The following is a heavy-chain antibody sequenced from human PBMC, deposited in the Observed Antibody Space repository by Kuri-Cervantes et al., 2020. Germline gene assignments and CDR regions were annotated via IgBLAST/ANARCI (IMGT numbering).Heavy chain of an antibody. D-gene: IGHD6-19*01. J-gene: IGHJ6*02. CDR1: GFTFSSYG. V-gene: IGHV3-30*03. CDR3: ARVSVAGTIYYYYGMDV. CDR2: ISYDGSNK. Sequence: LSLTCAASGFTFSSYGMHWVRQAPGKGLEWVAVISYDGSNKYYADSVKGRFTISRDNSKNTLYLQMNSLRAEDTAVYYCARVSVAGTIYYYYGMDVWGQGTTVT.